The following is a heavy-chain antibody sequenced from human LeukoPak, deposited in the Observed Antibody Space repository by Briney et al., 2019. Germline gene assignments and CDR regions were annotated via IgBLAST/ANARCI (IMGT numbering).Heavy chain of an antibody. CDR3: ARGYYGMDV. J-gene: IGHJ6*02. CDR2: INPKTGDT. V-gene: IGHV1-2*02. Sequence: ASVKVSCKASGYTFTGQYLYWARQTPGQGLEWMGWINPKTGDTDSAQNFQGRVTMTRDTSITTVYMELSSLTSDDTDVYYCARGYYGMDVWGQGTTVTVSS. CDR1: GYTFTGQY.